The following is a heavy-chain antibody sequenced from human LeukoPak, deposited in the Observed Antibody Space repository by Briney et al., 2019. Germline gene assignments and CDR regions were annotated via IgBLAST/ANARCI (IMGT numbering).Heavy chain of an antibody. CDR3: AKDRAGTPWAD. Sequence: PGGSLRLSCAASGFTFSSYSMSWVRQAPGEGLEWVSTINPSGGSTYYADSVKGRFTISRDNSKNMVYLQMNSLRAEDTAVYYCAKDRAGTPWADWGQGTLVTVSS. CDR2: INPSGGST. V-gene: IGHV3-23*01. J-gene: IGHJ4*02. D-gene: IGHD1-1*01. CDR1: GFTFSSYS.